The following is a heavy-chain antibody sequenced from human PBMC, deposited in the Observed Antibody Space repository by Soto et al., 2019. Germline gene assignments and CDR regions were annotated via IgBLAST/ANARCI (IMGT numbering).Heavy chain of an antibody. V-gene: IGHV1-2*04. CDR2: INPNSGGT. D-gene: IGHD6-13*01. J-gene: IGHJ6*02. CDR1: GYTFPGYY. Sequence: ASVKVSCKASGYTFPGYYMHWVRQAPGQGLEWMGWINPNSGGTNYAQKFQGWVTMTRDTSISTAYMELSRLRSDDTAVYYCARDGSSSPPQNHKEKYYYYYYGMDVWGQGTTVTVSS. CDR3: ARDGSSSPPQNHKEKYYYYYYGMDV.